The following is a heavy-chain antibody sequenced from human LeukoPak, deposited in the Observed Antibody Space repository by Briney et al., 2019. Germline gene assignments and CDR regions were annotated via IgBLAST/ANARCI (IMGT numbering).Heavy chain of an antibody. CDR1: GGSISSYY. J-gene: IGHJ4*02. V-gene: IGHV4-59*08. D-gene: IGHD3-16*02. CDR3: ARVDYVWGSYRG. CDR2: IYYSGST. Sequence: SETLSLTCTVSGGSISSYYWSWIRQPPGKGLEWIGYIYYSGSTNYNPSLKSRVTISVDTSKNQFSLKLSSVTAADTAVYYCARVDYVWGSYRGWGQGTLVTVSS.